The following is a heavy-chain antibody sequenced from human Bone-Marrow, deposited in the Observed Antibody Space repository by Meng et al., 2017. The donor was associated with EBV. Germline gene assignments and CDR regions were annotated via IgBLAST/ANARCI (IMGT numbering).Heavy chain of an antibody. CDR3: ASESGRGYTPDY. J-gene: IGHJ4*02. CDR1: GGTFRSDA. V-gene: IGHV1-69*01. Sequence: QVELVQSGAGVKKPGSSVKVSCKTSGGTFRSDAISWVRQAPGQGLEWMGGLIPMLGAPHYAQKFQGRVAITADELTSTHNMELSSLRSEDTAVYYCASESGRGYTPDYWGQGTLVTVSS. CDR2: LIPMLGAP. D-gene: IGHD3-10*01.